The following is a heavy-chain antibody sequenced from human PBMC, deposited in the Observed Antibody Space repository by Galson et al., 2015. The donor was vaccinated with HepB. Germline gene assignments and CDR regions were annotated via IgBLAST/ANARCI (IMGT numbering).Heavy chain of an antibody. J-gene: IGHJ4*02. CDR3: ARGIVVVTGFLGY. CDR1: GFTFSSYS. V-gene: IGHV3-21*01. D-gene: IGHD2-21*02. Sequence: SLRLSCAASGFTFSSYSMNWVRQAPGKGLEWVSSIGSSSSYIYYADSVKGRFTISRDNAKNSLYLQMNSLRAEDTAVYYCARGIVVVTGFLGYWGQGTLVTVSS. CDR2: IGSSSSYI.